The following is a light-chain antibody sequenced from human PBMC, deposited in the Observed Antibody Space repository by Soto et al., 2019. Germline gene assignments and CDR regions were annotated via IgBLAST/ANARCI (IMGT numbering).Light chain of an antibody. V-gene: IGKV3-20*01. Sequence: EIVLTQSPGTPSLSPGERATLSCRASETVAGSYLAWYQQKPGQAPRLLIHGASTRATGIADRFSGSGSGTDFTLTISRLEPEDFAVYYCQLYGTSPKTFGQGTKV. CDR1: ETVAGSY. CDR3: QLYGTSPKT. J-gene: IGKJ1*01. CDR2: GAS.